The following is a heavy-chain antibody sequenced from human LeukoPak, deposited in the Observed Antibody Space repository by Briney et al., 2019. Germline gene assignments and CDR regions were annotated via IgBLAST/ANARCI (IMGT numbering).Heavy chain of an antibody. V-gene: IGHV4-34*01. CDR2: INHSGST. CDR1: GGSFSGYY. Sequence: PSETLSLTCAVYGGSFSGYYWSWIRQPPGKGLEWIGEINHSGSTNYNPSLKSRVTISVDTSKNQFSLKLSSVTAAGTAVYYCARREAAFDIWGQGTMVTVSS. J-gene: IGHJ3*02. CDR3: ARREAAFDI. D-gene: IGHD5-24*01.